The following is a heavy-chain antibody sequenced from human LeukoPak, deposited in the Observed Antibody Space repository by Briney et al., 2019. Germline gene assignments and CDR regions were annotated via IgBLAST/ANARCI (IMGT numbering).Heavy chain of an antibody. J-gene: IGHJ4*02. Sequence: GGSLRLSCAGSGFTFSSYSMNWVRQAPGKGLEWVSSITSSSSYTHYVDSVKGRFTISRDNAKNSLYLQMNSLRAEDTAVYYCARDYKYFDYWGQGTLVTVS. CDR2: ITSSSSYT. CDR1: GFTFSSYS. V-gene: IGHV3-21*01. CDR3: ARDYKYFDY. D-gene: IGHD1-1*01.